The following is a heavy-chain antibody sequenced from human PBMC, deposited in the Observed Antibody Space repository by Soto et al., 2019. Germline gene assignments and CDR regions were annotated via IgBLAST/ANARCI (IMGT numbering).Heavy chain of an antibody. V-gene: IGHV6-1*01. Sequence: PSQTLSLTCAISGDSVSSNSATWNWIRQSPSRGLEWLGRTYYRSKWNNDYGLSVKSRITINPDTSKNQFSLHLNSVTPEDTAVYYCARGGLKDGYNYDSDYWGQGTLVTVYS. CDR2: TYYRSKWNN. CDR1: GDSVSSNSAT. J-gene: IGHJ4*02. D-gene: IGHD1-1*01. CDR3: ARGGLKDGYNYDSDY.